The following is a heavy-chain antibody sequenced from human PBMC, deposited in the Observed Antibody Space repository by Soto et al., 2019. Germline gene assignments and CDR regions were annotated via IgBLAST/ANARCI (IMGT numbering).Heavy chain of an antibody. CDR3: AREYYGSSGYSQYYFDY. J-gene: IGHJ4*02. Sequence: GGSLRLSCAASGFTFSSYGMHWVRQAPGKGLEWVAVIWYDGSNKYYADPVKGRFTISRDNSKNTLYLQMNSLRAEDTAVYYCAREYYGSSGYSQYYFDYWGQGTLVTVSS. D-gene: IGHD3-22*01. CDR2: IWYDGSNK. CDR1: GFTFSSYG. V-gene: IGHV3-33*01.